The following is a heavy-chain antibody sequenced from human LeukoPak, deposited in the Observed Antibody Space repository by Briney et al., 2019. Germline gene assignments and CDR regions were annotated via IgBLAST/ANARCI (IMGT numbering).Heavy chain of an antibody. D-gene: IGHD3-10*01. V-gene: IGHV1-2*02. CDR3: ARASQMRFGELLYP. J-gene: IGHJ5*02. Sequence: GASVKVSCKASGYTFTGYYMHWVRQAPGQGLEWMGWINPNSGGTNYAQKFQGRVTMTRDTSISTAYMELSRLRSDDTAVYYCARASQMRFGELLYPWGQGTLVTVSS. CDR2: INPNSGGT. CDR1: GYTFTGYY.